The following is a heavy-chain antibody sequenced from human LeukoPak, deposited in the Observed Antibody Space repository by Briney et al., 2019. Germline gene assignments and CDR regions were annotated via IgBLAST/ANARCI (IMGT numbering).Heavy chain of an antibody. CDR3: ARRLYYDSTGYLE. CDR1: GGFISSSSYY. V-gene: IGHV4-39*01. Sequence: SQTLSCTCTLSGGFISSSSYYWGWIRQPPGKGLGRIGDIYDGGSTYYNPALKSRAAMAVESSKNQISLALRSWDAEDTALYYCARRLYYDSTGYLEWGQGTLVTVTS. D-gene: IGHD3-22*01. J-gene: IGHJ1*01. CDR2: IYDGGST.